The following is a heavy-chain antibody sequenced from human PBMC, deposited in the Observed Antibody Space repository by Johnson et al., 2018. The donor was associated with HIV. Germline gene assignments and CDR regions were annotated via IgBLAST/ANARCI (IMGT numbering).Heavy chain of an antibody. J-gene: IGHJ3*02. V-gene: IGHV3-33*06. CDR2: IWYDGSNK. Sequence: QVQLVESGGGVVQPGRSLRLSCAASGFTFSSYGMHWVRQAPGKGLEWVAVIWYDGSNKYYADSVKGRFTISRDNSKNTLYLQMNSLRAEDTAVYYCAKGEWGAGTDAFDIWSQGTMVTVSS. CDR1: GFTFSSYG. CDR3: AKGEWGAGTDAFDI. D-gene: IGHD3-16*01.